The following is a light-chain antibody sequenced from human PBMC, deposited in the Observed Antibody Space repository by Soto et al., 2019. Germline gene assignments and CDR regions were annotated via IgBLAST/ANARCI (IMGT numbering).Light chain of an antibody. J-gene: IGKJ1*01. CDR1: QSVKNNY. CDR3: QQYATSPRT. Sequence: ETVLTQSPGTLSLSPGERANLSCRASQSVKNNYLRWYQQKPGQAPRLLIYAASGRATGIPDRFSGSGSGTDFTLTISRLEPEDCAVYYCQQYATSPRTFGQGTNVEIK. CDR2: AAS. V-gene: IGKV3-20*01.